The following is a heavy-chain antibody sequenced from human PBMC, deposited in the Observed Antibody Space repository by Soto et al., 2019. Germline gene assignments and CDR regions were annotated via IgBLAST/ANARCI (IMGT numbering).Heavy chain of an antibody. D-gene: IGHD3-10*01. CDR1: GGSISDDTYY. V-gene: IGHV4-39*01. Sequence: SETLSITCTVHGGSISDDTYYWGWIRQAPGKGLEWIGSIYYSGTSSYNPSLESRVTMSVDTSKKQLSLRLRSVTATDTAVYYCARLHITSPGCGSPDP. CDR2: IYYSGTS. J-gene: IGHJ5*02. CDR3: ARLHITSPGCGSPDP.